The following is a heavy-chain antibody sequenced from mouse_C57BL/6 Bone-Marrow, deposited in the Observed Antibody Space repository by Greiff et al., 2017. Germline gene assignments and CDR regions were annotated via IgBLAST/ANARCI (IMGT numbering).Heavy chain of an antibody. Sequence: VQLQQSGPGLVQPSQSLSITCTVSGFSLTSYGVHWVRQSPGKGLEWLGVIWSGGSTDYNAAFISRLSISKDNSKSQVFFKMNSLQADDTAIYYCARTGTYYGSSLDYWGQGTTLTVSS. CDR3: ARTGTYYGSSLDY. CDR2: IWSGGST. J-gene: IGHJ2*01. D-gene: IGHD1-1*01. CDR1: GFSLTSYG. V-gene: IGHV2-2*01.